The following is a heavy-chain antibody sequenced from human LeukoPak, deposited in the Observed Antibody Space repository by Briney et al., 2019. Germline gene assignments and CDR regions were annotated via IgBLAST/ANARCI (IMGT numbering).Heavy chain of an antibody. V-gene: IGHV1-8*02. CDR3: ARGKAYCSSTSCYIYYYYYGMDV. Sequence: ASVKVSCKASGYTFTSYGISWVRQAPGQGLEWMGWMNPNSGNTGYAQKFQGRVTMTRNTSISTAYMELSSLRSEDTAVYYCARGKAYCSSTSCYIYYYYYGMDVWGQGTTVTVSS. CDR1: GYTFTSYG. CDR2: MNPNSGNT. D-gene: IGHD2-2*01. J-gene: IGHJ6*02.